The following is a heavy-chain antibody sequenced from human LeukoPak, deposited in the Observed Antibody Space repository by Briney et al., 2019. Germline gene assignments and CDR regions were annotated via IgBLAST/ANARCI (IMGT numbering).Heavy chain of an antibody. D-gene: IGHD2-15*01. Sequence: GGSLRLSCTTSGFIFSNYGMHWVRQALGKGLEWVSAISDTGNTYHADSVKGRFTISRDSSKNTLFLQMNRLRPEDAAVYYCAKAPVTTCRGAFCYPFDYWGLGTLVTVSS. CDR2: ISDTGNT. CDR3: AKAPVTTCRGAFCYPFDY. V-gene: IGHV3-23*01. CDR1: GFIFSNYG. J-gene: IGHJ4*02.